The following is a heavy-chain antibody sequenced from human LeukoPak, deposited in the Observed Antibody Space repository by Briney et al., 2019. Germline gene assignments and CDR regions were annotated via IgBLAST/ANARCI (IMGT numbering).Heavy chain of an antibody. Sequence: GGSLRLSCAASGFTFSTYGMHWVRQAPGKGLEWVAFIRYDGSNKYYADSVKGRFTISRDNSKNTLYLQMNSLRAEDTAVYYCARLAPHGDYWGQGTLVTVSS. D-gene: IGHD6-6*01. J-gene: IGHJ4*02. CDR1: GFTFSTYG. CDR2: IRYDGSNK. V-gene: IGHV3-30*02. CDR3: ARLAPHGDY.